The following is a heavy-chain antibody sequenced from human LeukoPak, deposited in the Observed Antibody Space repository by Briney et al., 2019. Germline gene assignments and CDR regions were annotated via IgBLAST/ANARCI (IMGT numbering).Heavy chain of an antibody. D-gene: IGHD7-27*01. V-gene: IGHV6-1*01. Sequence: SQTLSLTCAISGDSVSSNSAAWHWNRQSPSRGLEWLGRAYYRSKWYNDYAVSVKSRITINPDTSKNQFSLQLNSVTPEDTAVYYCARAPTPNWGSYYFDYWGQATLVPVSS. J-gene: IGHJ4*02. CDR3: ARAPTPNWGSYYFDY. CDR1: GDSVSSNSAA. CDR2: AYYRSKWYN.